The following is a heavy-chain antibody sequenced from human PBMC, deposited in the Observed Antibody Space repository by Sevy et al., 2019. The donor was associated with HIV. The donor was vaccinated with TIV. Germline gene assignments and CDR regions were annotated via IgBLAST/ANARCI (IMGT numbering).Heavy chain of an antibody. CDR1: GFTFSSYG. J-gene: IGHJ4*02. Sequence: GGSPRLSCAASGFTFSSYGMHWVRQAPGKGLEWVAFIRYDGSNKYYADSVKGRFTISRDNSKNTLYLQMNSLRAEDTAVYYCAKELEMVGYFDYWGQGTLVTVSS. CDR2: IRYDGSNK. D-gene: IGHD1-1*01. CDR3: AKELEMVGYFDY. V-gene: IGHV3-30*02.